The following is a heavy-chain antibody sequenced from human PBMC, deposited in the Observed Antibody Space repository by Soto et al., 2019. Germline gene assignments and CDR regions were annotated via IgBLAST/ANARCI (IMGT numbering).Heavy chain of an antibody. D-gene: IGHD4-17*01. J-gene: IGHJ6*03. V-gene: IGHV3-9*01. CDR3: AKDKSTGEYSYYRYRDV. CDR1: GFSFDDYA. CDR2: ISWNSGNL. Sequence: EVQLVESGGGLVQADRSLRLSCAASGFSFDDYAMHWVRQAPGRGLEWVSGISWNSGNLDYADSVKGRFTISRDNAKNSLYLQMNSLRPEDTALYFCAKDKSTGEYSYYRYRDVWGKGTTVTVSS.